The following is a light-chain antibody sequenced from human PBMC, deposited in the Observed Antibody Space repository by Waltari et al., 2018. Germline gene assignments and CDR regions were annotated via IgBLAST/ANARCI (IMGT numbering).Light chain of an antibody. CDR3: ATWDDSLSGRV. Sequence: QSVLTQPPSASATPGQKVTISCSGSTSNIGTNTVTWYQLHPGTVPKNVIFANYHRPSGGPDRLSASKSGTSASLVISGLQSEDEADYFCATWDDSLSGRVFGGGTKVTVL. V-gene: IGLV1-44*01. CDR2: ANY. J-gene: IGLJ3*02. CDR1: TSNIGTNT.